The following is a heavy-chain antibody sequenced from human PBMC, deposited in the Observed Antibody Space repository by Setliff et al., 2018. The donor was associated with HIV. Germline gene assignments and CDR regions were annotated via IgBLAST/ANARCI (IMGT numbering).Heavy chain of an antibody. J-gene: IGHJ6*03. Sequence: SETLSLTCTVSGGSISSYYWSWIRQPPGKGLEWIGNIYSSGSTYYNPSLKSRVFISVDLSINQFSLKLHSVTAADTAVYYCARDKGYYYMDVWGKGITVTVSS. CDR1: GGSISSYY. V-gene: IGHV4-4*08. CDR3: ARDKGYYYMDV. CDR2: IYSSGST.